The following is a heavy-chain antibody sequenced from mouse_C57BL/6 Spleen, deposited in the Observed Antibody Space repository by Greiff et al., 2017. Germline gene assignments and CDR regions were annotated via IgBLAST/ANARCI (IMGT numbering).Heavy chain of an antibody. D-gene: IGHD1-1*01. CDR1: GYTFTSYW. Sequence: QVQLQQPGAELVKPGASVKMSCKASGYTFTSYWITWVKQRPGQGLAWIGDIYPGSGSTNYNEKFKSKATLTVDTSSSTAYMQLSSLTSEDSAVYYCAREGDYGRRYYFDYWGQGTTLTVSS. J-gene: IGHJ2*01. CDR3: AREGDYGRRYYFDY. V-gene: IGHV1-55*01. CDR2: IYPGSGST.